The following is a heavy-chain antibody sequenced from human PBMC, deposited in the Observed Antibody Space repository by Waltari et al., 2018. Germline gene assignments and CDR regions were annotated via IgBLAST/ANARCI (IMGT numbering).Heavy chain of an antibody. Sequence: QVQLQQWGAGLLKPSETLSLTCAVYGGSFSGYYWSWIRQPPGKGRGWIGEINHSGSTNYNPSLKSRVTISVDTSKNQFSLKLSSVTAADTAVYYCARGRMYSGGEGATARLVYFDYWGQGTLVTVSS. D-gene: IGHD1-26*01. CDR1: GGSFSGYY. CDR2: INHSGST. V-gene: IGHV4-34*01. J-gene: IGHJ4*02. CDR3: ARGRMYSGGEGATARLVYFDY.